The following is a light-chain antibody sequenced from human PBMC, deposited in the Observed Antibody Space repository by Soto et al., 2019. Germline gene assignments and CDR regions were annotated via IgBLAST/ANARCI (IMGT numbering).Light chain of an antibody. CDR3: QQSYIIPRT. Sequence: DVQMTQSPSSLSASVGDRVTITCRASQSIRRYLNWYQQKPGKAPKLLIYAASTLQSGVPSRFSGSGSGTDFTLTISSLQPEDFATYYCQQSYIIPRTFGPGTKVDIK. CDR1: QSIRRY. V-gene: IGKV1-39*01. CDR2: AAS. J-gene: IGKJ3*01.